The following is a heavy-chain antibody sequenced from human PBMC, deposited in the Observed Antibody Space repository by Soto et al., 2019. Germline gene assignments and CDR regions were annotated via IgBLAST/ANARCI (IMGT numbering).Heavy chain of an antibody. V-gene: IGHV4-34*01. CDR3: ARGPRSDFWSGYYPPFDY. J-gene: IGHJ4*02. CDR1: GGSFSGYY. D-gene: IGHD3-3*01. Sequence: QVQLQQWGAGLLKPSETLSLTCAVYGGSFSGYYWSWIRQPPGKGLEWIGEINHSGSTNYNPSLKRRVTISVDTSKNQFSLKLSSVTAADTAVYYCARGPRSDFWSGYYPPFDYWGQGTLVTVSS. CDR2: INHSGST.